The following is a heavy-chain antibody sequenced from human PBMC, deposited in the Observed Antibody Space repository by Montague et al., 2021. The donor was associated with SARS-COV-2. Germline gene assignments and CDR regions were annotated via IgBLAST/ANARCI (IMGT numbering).Heavy chain of an antibody. Sequence: SETLSLTCTVSGGSISSYYWCWIRHPPGKGLEWIGYSNYSCSTNYNPSLKSRVTISVDTSKNQFSLKLSSVTAAATAVYYCARQRKATVVTALLFAYWGQGPLVT. D-gene: IGHD4-23*01. CDR2: SNYSCST. V-gene: IGHV4-59*08. CDR1: GGSISSYY. J-gene: IGHJ4*02. CDR3: ARQRKATVVTALLFAY.